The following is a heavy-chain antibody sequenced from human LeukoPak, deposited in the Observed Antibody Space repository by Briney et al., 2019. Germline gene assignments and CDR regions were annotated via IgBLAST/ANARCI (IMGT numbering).Heavy chain of an antibody. CDR1: GFTVSSNY. CDR3: AREGVRVYDSSGYPNDY. V-gene: IGHV3-53*01. Sequence: GGSLRLSCAASGFTVSSNYMSWVRQAPGKGVEWVSLIYSGGSTYYADSVKGRFTISRDNSKNTLYLQMNSLRAEDTAVYYCAREGVRVYDSSGYPNDYWGQGTLVTVSS. CDR2: IYSGGST. D-gene: IGHD3-22*01. J-gene: IGHJ4*02.